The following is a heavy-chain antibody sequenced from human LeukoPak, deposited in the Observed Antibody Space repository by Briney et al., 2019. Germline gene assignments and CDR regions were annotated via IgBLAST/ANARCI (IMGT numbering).Heavy chain of an antibody. CDR3: ARDLHRYSSGWYSHY. Sequence: PGGSLRLSCAASGFTFRSYEMNWVRQAPGKGLEWVSYISSSGSTIYYADSVKGRFTISRDNAKNSLYLQMNSLRAEDTAVYYCARDLHRYSSGWYSHYWGQGTLVTVSS. V-gene: IGHV3-48*03. CDR2: ISSSGSTI. D-gene: IGHD6-19*01. CDR1: GFTFRSYE. J-gene: IGHJ4*02.